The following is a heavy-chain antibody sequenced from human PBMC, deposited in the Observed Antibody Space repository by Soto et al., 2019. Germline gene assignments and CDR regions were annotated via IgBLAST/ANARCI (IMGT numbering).Heavy chain of an antibody. CDR2: INPNSGGT. D-gene: IGHD6-6*01. V-gene: IGHV1-2*02. J-gene: IGHJ6*02. Sequence: QVQLVQSGAEVKKPGASVKVSCKASGYTFTGYYMHWVRQAPGQGLEWMGWINPNSGGTNYAQKFQGRVTMTRDTSISTAYMELSRLRSDDTAVYYCARGSEYSSSHYYYGMDVWGQGTTVTVSS. CDR3: ARGSEYSSSHYYYGMDV. CDR1: GYTFTGYY.